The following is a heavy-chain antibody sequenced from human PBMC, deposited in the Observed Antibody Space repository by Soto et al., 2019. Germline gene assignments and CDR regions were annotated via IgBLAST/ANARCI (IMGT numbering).Heavy chain of an antibody. CDR2: IYYSGST. CDR3: ARALPYYFDY. Sequence: QVQLQESGPGLVKPSETLSLTCTVSGGSVSSGSYYWSWIRQPPGKGLEWIGYIYYSGSTNYNPSLKSRVTISVDTSKNQFSLKLSSVTAADTAVYYCARALPYYFDYWGPGTLVTVSS. V-gene: IGHV4-61*01. CDR1: GGSVSSGSYY. J-gene: IGHJ4*02. D-gene: IGHD1-26*01.